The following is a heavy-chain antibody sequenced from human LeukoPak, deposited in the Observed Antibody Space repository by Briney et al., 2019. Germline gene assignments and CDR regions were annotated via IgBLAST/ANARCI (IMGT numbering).Heavy chain of an antibody. V-gene: IGHV3-33*01. CDR2: IWYDGSNK. CDR3: ARVPGLRRELGPFDY. D-gene: IGHD4-23*01. J-gene: IGHJ4*02. CDR1: GFTFSSYG. Sequence: GGSLRLSCAASGFTFSSYGMHWVRQAPGKGLEWVAVIWYDGSNKYYADSVKGRFTISRDNSKNTLYLQMNSLRAEDTAVYYCARVPGLRRELGPFDYWGQGTLVTVSS.